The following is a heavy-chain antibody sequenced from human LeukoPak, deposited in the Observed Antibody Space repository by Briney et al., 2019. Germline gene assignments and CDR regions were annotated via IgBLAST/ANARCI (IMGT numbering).Heavy chain of an antibody. CDR3: ASNPGRGDWFDP. D-gene: IGHD3-10*01. J-gene: IGHJ5*02. CDR2: LSDSGDAT. V-gene: IGHV3-23*01. Sequence: PGGSLRLSCAASGFTLSIFTMSWVRQAPGKGVEWVSALSDSGDATHLADSVEGRFTSSRDNSKNTLYLHMNSLRAEDTAVYYCASNPGRGDWFDPWGQGTLVTVSS. CDR1: GFTLSIFT.